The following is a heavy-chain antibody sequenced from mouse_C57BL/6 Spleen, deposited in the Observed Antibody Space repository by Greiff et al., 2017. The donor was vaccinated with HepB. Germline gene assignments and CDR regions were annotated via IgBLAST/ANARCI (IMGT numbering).Heavy chain of an antibody. J-gene: IGHJ3*01. V-gene: IGHV5-12*01. D-gene: IGHD2-3*01. Sequence: EVQGVESGGGLVQPGGSLKLSCAASGFTFSDYYMYWVRQTPEKRLEWVAYISNGGGSTYYPDTVKGRFTISRDNAKNTLYLQMSRLKSEDTAMYYCARQDGYYLAYWGQGTLVTVSA. CDR1: GFTFSDYY. CDR2: ISNGGGST. CDR3: ARQDGYYLAY.